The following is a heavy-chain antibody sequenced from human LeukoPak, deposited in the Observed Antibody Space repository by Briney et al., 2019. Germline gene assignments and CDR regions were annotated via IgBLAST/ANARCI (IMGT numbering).Heavy chain of an antibody. CDR1: GFTFSFYG. Sequence: SGESLRLSCATSGFTFSFYGMHWVRQAPGMGLEWVAFIQYDGSYKFYADSVQGRFSISRDNSKNTLFLQMNSLRADDTAVYYCAKTSDQLLYSKFDFWGQGTLVTVSS. CDR3: AKTSDQLLYSKFDF. J-gene: IGHJ4*02. V-gene: IGHV3-30*02. D-gene: IGHD2-2*02. CDR2: IQYDGSYK.